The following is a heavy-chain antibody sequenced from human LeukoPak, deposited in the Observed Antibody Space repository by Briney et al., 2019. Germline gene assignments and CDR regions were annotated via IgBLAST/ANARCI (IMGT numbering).Heavy chain of an antibody. V-gene: IGHV4-34*01. Sequence: KPSETLSLTCAVYGGSFSGYYWSWIRQPPGKGLEWIGEINHSGSTNYNPPLKSRVTISVDTSKNQFSLKLSSVTAADTAVYYCARGLSMTTPLYFDYWGQGTLVTVSS. J-gene: IGHJ4*02. D-gene: IGHD4-11*01. CDR1: GGSFSGYY. CDR3: ARGLSMTTPLYFDY. CDR2: INHSGST.